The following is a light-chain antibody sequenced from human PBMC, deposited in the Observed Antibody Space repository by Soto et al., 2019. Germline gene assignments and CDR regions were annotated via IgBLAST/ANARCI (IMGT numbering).Light chain of an antibody. J-gene: IGKJ4*01. Sequence: DIQMTQSTSSLSASVGDRVTITCRASQTLSNYLNWIQQEPGKAPKLLIHAASSLQSGVPSRFSGTGSGTDFTLTISSLQPEDFATYYCQQTYSAPLTFGGGTKVDIK. CDR1: QTLSNY. V-gene: IGKV1-39*01. CDR2: AAS. CDR3: QQTYSAPLT.